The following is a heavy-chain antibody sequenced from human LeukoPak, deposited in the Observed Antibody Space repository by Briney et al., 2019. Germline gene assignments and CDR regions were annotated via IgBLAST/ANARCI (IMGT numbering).Heavy chain of an antibody. V-gene: IGHV3-30*02. CDR1: GLTFSSYG. D-gene: IGHD2-21*01. J-gene: IGHJ4*02. CDR2: IRYDGSNK. CDR3: AKDNSAPDY. Sequence: GGSLRLSCAASGLTFSSYGMHWVRQAPGKGLEWVAFIRYDGSNKYYADSVKGRFTISRDNSKNTLYLQINSLRAEDTAVYYCAKDNSAPDYWGQGTLVTVSS.